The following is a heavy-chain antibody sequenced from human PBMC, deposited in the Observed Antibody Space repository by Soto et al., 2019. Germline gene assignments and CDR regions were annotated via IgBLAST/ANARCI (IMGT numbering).Heavy chain of an antibody. V-gene: IGHV4-39*01. CDR2: IYYSGST. J-gene: IGHJ1*01. CDR3: ASHSSRPDAEYFQH. CDR1: SDSISSGAYY. D-gene: IGHD6-13*01. Sequence: PSETLSLTCPVSSDSISSGAYYWSWVRQHPGKGLEWIGCIYYSGSTYYNPSLKSRVTISVDTSKNQFSLKLSSVTAADTAVYYCASHSSRPDAEYFQHWGQGTLVTVSS.